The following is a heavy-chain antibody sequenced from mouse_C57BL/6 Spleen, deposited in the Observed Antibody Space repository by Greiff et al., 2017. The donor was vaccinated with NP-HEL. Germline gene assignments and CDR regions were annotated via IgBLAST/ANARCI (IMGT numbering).Heavy chain of an antibody. CDR2: ISYSGST. CDR3: ARDDGNPSWFAY. CDR1: GYSITSGYD. J-gene: IGHJ3*01. D-gene: IGHD2-1*01. Sequence: EVKLQESGPGMVKPSQSLSLTCTVTGYSITSGYDWHWIRHFPGNKLEWMGYISYSGSTNYNPSLKSRISITHDTSKNHFFLKLNSVNTEDTATYYCARDDGNPSWFAYWGQGTLVTVSA. V-gene: IGHV3-1*01.